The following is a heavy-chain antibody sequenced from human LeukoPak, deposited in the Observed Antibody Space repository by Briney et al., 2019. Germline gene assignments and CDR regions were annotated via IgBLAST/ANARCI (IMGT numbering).Heavy chain of an antibody. D-gene: IGHD1/OR15-1a*01. CDR1: GFTFSSYW. CDR3: LVTTRSRGFDY. CDR2: IRQDGSVQ. J-gene: IGHJ4*02. V-gene: IGHV3-7*01. Sequence: GGSLRLSCAASGFTFSSYWMSCVRQAPGKGLEWVANIRQDGSVQNYVDSVKGRFTISRDNPKNSVYLQMSSLRAEDTAVYYCLVTTRSRGFDYWGQGTLVTVSS.